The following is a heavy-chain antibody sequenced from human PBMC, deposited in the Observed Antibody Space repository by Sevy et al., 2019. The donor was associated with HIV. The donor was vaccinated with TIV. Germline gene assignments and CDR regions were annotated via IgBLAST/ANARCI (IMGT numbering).Heavy chain of an antibody. Sequence: GGSLRLSCAASGFTFSLYAMHWVRQAPGKGLEWVTIISYDGSNKFYADSVEGRFTISRDNSRSTLFLEMNSLRPEDTAIYYCAREGDGDRYGMDVWDQGTTVTVSS. CDR1: GFTFSLYA. J-gene: IGHJ6*02. V-gene: IGHV3-30-3*01. CDR3: AREGDGDRYGMDV. D-gene: IGHD4-17*01. CDR2: ISYDGSNK.